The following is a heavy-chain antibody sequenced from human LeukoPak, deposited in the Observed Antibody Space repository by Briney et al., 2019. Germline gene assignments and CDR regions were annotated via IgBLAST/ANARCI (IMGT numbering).Heavy chain of an antibody. V-gene: IGHV3-23*01. D-gene: IGHD1-14*01. CDR3: ATSTTSFDY. CDR1: GYTFGTYG. CDR2: ISGSGGST. J-gene: IGHJ4*02. Sequence: GGSPRLSCAASGYTFGTYGMTWARQAPGKGLEWVSSISGSGGSTYYADSVKGRFTISRDNSKNTLYLQMNSLRAEDTAIYYCATSTTSFDYWGQGTLVTVSS.